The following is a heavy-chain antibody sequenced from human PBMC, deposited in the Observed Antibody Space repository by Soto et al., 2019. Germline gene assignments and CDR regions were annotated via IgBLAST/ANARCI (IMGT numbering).Heavy chain of an antibody. CDR1: GGSISSYY. V-gene: IGHV4-59*01. CDR3: ASFAARPFIWFQH. Sequence: QVQLQESGPGLVKPSETLSLTCTVSGGSISSYYWSWIRQPPGKGLEWIGYIYYSGSTNYNPSLKSRVTISVDTSKNQFSLKLSSVTAADTAVYYCASFAARPFIWFQHWCQGNLVTVSS. CDR2: IYYSGST. D-gene: IGHD2-2*02. J-gene: IGHJ1*01.